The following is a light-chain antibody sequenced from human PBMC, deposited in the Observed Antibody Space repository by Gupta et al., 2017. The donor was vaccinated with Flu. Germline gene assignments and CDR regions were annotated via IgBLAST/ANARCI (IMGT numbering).Light chain of an antibody. Sequence: HSVLTQPPSVSGAPGQRVPISCTGSSSNLGAGYDVHWYQQFRGTATKLCSDGNSNRPDGVPDRVSGYKSGTSASLNITGLQAEDEAEYYCQSYDSSLSGAVFGGGTKLTVL. V-gene: IGLV1-40*01. CDR1: SSNLGAGYD. J-gene: IGLJ2*01. CDR2: GNS. CDR3: QSYDSSLSGAV.